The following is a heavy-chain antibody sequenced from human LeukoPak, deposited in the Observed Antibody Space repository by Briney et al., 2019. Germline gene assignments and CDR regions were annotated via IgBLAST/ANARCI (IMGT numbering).Heavy chain of an antibody. J-gene: IGHJ4*02. CDR1: GFPFNSYA. V-gene: IGHV3-23*01. CDR3: ARVSIRTQNFDY. D-gene: IGHD2-21*01. Sequence: GGSLRLSCEVSGFPFNSYAMNWVRQAPGKGLEWVSGIDNSGYATYHADSVKGRFTISRDNAKDTLYMQMNGLRVEETAVYYCARVSIRTQNFDYWGQGTRVTVSS. CDR2: IDNSGYAT.